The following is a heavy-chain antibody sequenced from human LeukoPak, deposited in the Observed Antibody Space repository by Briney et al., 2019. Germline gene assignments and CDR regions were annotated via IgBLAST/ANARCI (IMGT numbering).Heavy chain of an antibody. Sequence: ASVKVSCKSSGYTFTNYYIHWVRQAPGQGLEWLGIINPGGGSTTYAQKFRVRVTMTSDTSTSTVFMELSSLRSEDTAIYYCAREGPATYHFDFWGQGTLVTVSS. D-gene: IGHD2-2*01. CDR3: AREGPATYHFDF. V-gene: IGHV1-46*01. CDR1: GYTFTNYY. CDR2: INPGGGST. J-gene: IGHJ4*02.